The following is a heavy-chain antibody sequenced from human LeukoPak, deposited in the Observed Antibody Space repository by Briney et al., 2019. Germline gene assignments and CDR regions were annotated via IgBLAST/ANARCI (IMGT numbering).Heavy chain of an antibody. CDR1: GFTFSGYS. CDR3: ARDRYGDYLIDY. CDR2: ISSSGSII. D-gene: IGHD4-17*01. J-gene: IGHJ4*02. Sequence: GSRRLSCAASGFTFSGYSMNWVRQAPGKGLEWVSYISSSGSIIYYADSVKGRFTISRDNAKNSLYLQMNSLRAEDTAMYYCARDRYGDYLIDYWGQGTLVIVSS. V-gene: IGHV3-48*01.